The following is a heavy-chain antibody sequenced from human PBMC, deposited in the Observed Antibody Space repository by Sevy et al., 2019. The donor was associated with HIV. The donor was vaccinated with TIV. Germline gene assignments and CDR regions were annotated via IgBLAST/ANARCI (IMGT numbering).Heavy chain of an antibody. Sequence: GGSLRLSCAASGFTFSSYAMSWVRQAPGKGLEWVSAISGSGGSTYYADSVKGRFTNSRDNSKNTLYLQMNSLRAEDTAVYYCAKIPISLDYYDSSGYPHFDYWGQGTLVTVSS. CDR1: GFTFSSYA. CDR3: AKIPISLDYYDSSGYPHFDY. V-gene: IGHV3-23*01. D-gene: IGHD3-22*01. CDR2: ISGSGGST. J-gene: IGHJ4*02.